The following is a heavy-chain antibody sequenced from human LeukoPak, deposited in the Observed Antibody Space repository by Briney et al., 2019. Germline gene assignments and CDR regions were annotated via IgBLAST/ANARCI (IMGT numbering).Heavy chain of an antibody. D-gene: IGHD5-18*01. J-gene: IGHJ4*02. CDR1: GGSISSYY. V-gene: IGHV4-59*01. CDR3: ARGASGYSYG. CDR2: IYYSGST. Sequence: SETLSLTCTVSGGSISSYYWSWIRQPPGEGLERIGSIYYSGSTNHNPSLKSRVTISIGTSKNQFSLNLSSVTAADTAVYYCARGASGYSYGWGQGTLVTVSS.